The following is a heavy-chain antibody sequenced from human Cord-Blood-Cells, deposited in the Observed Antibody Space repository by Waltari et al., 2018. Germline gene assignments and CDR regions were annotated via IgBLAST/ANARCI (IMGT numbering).Heavy chain of an antibody. D-gene: IGHD1-26*01. CDR3: ARVKGRGSYAFDI. Sequence: QVQLVQSGAEVKKPGASVKVSCKASGYTFTSYAMHWVRQAPGQRLEWMGWINAGNGNTKYSQKFQGRVTITSDTSASTAYMELSSLRSEDTAVYYCARVKGRGSYAFDIWGQGTMVTVSS. V-gene: IGHV1-3*01. CDR2: INAGNGNT. CDR1: GYTFTSYA. J-gene: IGHJ3*02.